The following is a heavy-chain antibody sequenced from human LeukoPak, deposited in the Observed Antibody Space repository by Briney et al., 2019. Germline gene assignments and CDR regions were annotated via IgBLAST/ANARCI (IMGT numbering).Heavy chain of an antibody. CDR2: ISYDGSNK. D-gene: IGHD6-19*01. Sequence: GGSLRLSCAASGFTFSSYWMRWVRQAPGKGLEWVAVISYDGSNKYYADSVKGRFTISRDNSKNTLYLQMNSLRAEDTAVYYCAREGDGARIAVAGHFDYWGQGTLVTVSS. CDR1: GFTFSSYW. J-gene: IGHJ4*02. V-gene: IGHV3-30-3*01. CDR3: AREGDGARIAVAGHFDY.